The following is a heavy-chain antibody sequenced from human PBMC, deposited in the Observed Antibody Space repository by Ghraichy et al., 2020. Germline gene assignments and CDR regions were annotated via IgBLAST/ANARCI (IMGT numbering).Heavy chain of an antibody. Sequence: GSLRLSCATSGFTFSRYGMHWVRQAPGKGLEWVAVTSYDGSNKFYGGSVQGRFTISRDNSKNTLYLQMNYLRPEDTAVYYCAKERDTSGYYSFRGDYYGMDVWGQGTTVTVSS. CDR3: AKERDTSGYYSFRGDYYGMDV. CDR2: TSYDGSNK. V-gene: IGHV3-30*18. CDR1: GFTFSRYG. D-gene: IGHD3-22*01. J-gene: IGHJ6*02.